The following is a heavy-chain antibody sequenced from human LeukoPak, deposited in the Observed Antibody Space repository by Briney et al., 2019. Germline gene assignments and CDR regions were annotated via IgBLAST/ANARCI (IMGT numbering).Heavy chain of an antibody. CDR3: AKDYRGSFTD. J-gene: IGHJ4*02. CDR1: GFTVSTYA. Sequence: GGSLRLSCAASGFTVSTYAMSWVRQAPGMGLQLVSAIDIGGGTTYSADSVKGRFTISRDNSKNTLYLQMDSLRAEDTAVYFCAKDYRGSFTDWDQGTLVTVSS. D-gene: IGHD1-26*01. V-gene: IGHV3-23*01. CDR2: IDIGGGTT.